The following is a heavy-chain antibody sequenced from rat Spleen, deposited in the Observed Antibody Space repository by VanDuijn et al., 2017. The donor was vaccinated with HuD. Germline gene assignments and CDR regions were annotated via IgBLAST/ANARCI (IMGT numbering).Heavy chain of an antibody. CDR2: ISYSGVT. Sequence: EVLLQESGPGLVRPSQSLSLTCSVTGSSITSNYWGWIRRFPGSKMEWLGYISYSGVTNYNPSLTTRISITKESSKHQFFLQLQSVTTEDIAEYYCVGYYNTYAFAYWGQGTLVTVSS. CDR3: VGYYNTYAFAY. V-gene: IGHV3-1*01. J-gene: IGHJ3*01. D-gene: IGHD1-10*01. CDR1: GSSITSNY.